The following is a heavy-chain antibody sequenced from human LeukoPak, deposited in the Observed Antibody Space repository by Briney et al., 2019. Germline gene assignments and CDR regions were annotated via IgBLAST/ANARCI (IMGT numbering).Heavy chain of an antibody. Sequence: RESLKISCKGSGYSFTTYWIAWVRQMPGKGLEWMGIIYPGDSDTRYSPSFQGQVTISADKSITTVYVQWSSLKAADTAMYFCARSHSAGSRGFAYWGQGALVTVSS. CDR2: IYPGDSDT. D-gene: IGHD3-10*01. J-gene: IGHJ4*02. CDR3: ARSHSAGSRGFAY. V-gene: IGHV5-51*01. CDR1: GYSFTTYW.